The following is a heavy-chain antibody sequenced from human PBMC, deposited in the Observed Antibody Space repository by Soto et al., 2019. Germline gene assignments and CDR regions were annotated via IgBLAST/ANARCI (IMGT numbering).Heavy chain of an antibody. CDR3: AKDPAYGDYVMGWFDP. CDR1: GFTFSSYA. V-gene: IGHV3-23*01. Sequence: EVQLLESGGGLVQPGGSLRLSCAASGFTFSSYAMSWVRQAPGKGLEWVSAISGSGGSTYYADSVKGRFTISRDNSKNTLYLQMNSLRAEDTAVYYCAKDPAYGDYVMGWFDPWGQGTLVTVSS. D-gene: IGHD4-17*01. J-gene: IGHJ5*02. CDR2: ISGSGGST.